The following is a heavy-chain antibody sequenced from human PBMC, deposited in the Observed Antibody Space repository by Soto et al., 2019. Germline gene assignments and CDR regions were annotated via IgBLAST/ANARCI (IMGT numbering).Heavy chain of an antibody. Sequence: SGPTLVNPTQTLTLTCTFSGFSLSTSGVGVGWIRQPPGKALEWLALIYWDDDKRYSPSLKSRLTITKDTSKNQVVLTMTNMDPVDTETPSCANRPLIGAFAGWGRGTLVTVSS. CDR3: ANRPLIGAFAG. CDR1: GFSLSTSGVG. J-gene: IGHJ4*02. CDR2: IYWDDDK. D-gene: IGHD3-16*01. V-gene: IGHV2-5*02.